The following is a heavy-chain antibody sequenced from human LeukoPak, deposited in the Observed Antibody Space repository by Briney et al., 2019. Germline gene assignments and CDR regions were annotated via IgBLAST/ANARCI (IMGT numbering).Heavy chain of an antibody. D-gene: IGHD1-7*01. CDR1: GFTFDTHD. CDR3: ARKPITGTTLGPFDM. Sequence: GGSLRLSCGASGFTFDTHDMHWARQAPGKGLEWVAFIRSDGYDTYYADSVKGRFTITRDNSKNTLYLQMNSLRLDDMAVYYCARKPITGTTLGPFDMWGQGTMVTVSS. CDR2: IRSDGYDT. V-gene: IGHV3-30*02. J-gene: IGHJ3*02.